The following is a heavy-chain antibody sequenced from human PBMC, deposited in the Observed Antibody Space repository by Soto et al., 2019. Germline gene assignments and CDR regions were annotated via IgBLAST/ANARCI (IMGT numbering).Heavy chain of an antibody. J-gene: IGHJ4*02. D-gene: IGHD3-9*01. CDR1: GGSISSGGYY. CDR2: IYYSGST. CDR3: AREYYEILTGYYGFDY. V-gene: IGHV4-31*03. Sequence: QVQLQESGPGLVKPSQTLSLTCTVSGGSISSGGYYWSWIRQHPGKGLGWIGYIYYSGSTYYNPSLKRRVTISVDTSKNQFSLKLSSVTAADTAVYYCAREYYEILTGYYGFDYWGQGTLVTVSS.